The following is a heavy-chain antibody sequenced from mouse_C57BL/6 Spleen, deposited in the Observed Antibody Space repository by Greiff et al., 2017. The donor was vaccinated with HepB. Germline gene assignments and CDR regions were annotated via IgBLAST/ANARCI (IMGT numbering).Heavy chain of an antibody. CDR1: GFTFSSYA. V-gene: IGHV5-4*03. CDR3: ARSYYGSSYVWYFDY. Sequence: EVKLQESGGGLVKPGGSLKLSCAASGFTFSSYAMSWVRQTPEKRLEWVATISDGGSYTYYPDNVKGRFTISRDNAKNNLYLQMSHLKSEDTAMYYCARSYYGSSYVWYFDYWGQGTTLTVSS. D-gene: IGHD1-1*01. J-gene: IGHJ2*01. CDR2: ISDGGSYT.